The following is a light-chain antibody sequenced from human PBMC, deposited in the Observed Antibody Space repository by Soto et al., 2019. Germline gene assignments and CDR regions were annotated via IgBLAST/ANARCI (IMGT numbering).Light chain of an antibody. CDR2: KAS. CDR1: QSISSW. J-gene: IGKJ4*01. V-gene: IGKV1-5*03. CDR3: QQYNSYPT. Sequence: DIQMTQSPSTLSASVGDRVTITCRASQSISSWLAWYQQKPGKAPNLLIYKASSLESGVPSRFSGSGSGTEINLTISSLQPDDFASYYCQQYNSYPTFGGGTKVEIK.